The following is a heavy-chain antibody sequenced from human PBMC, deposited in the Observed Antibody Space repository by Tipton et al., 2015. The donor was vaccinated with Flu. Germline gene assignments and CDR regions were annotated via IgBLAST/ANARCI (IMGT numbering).Heavy chain of an antibody. CDR2: INSDGSST. CDR3: ARRPYYYDSSDYRSDAFDI. D-gene: IGHD3-22*01. V-gene: IGHV3-74*01. CDR1: GFTFSSYW. Sequence: SLRLSCAASGFTFSSYWMHWVRQAPGKGLVWVSRINSDGSSTSYADSVKGRFTISRDNAKNTLYLQMNSLRAEDTAVYYCARRPYYYDSSDYRSDAFDIWGQGTMVTVSS. J-gene: IGHJ3*02.